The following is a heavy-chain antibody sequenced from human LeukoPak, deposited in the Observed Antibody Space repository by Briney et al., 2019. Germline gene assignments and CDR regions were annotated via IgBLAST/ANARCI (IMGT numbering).Heavy chain of an antibody. CDR1: GFTFSSYW. J-gene: IGHJ4*02. V-gene: IGHV3-7*01. D-gene: IGHD3-9*01. CDR3: ATPTILTGYHNFDY. Sequence: QSGGSLRLSCAASGFTFSSYWMSWIRQAPGKGLEWVANIKQDGSEKYYVDSVKGRFTISRDNAKNSLYLQMNSLRAEDTAVYYCATPTILTGYHNFDYWGQGTLVTVSS. CDR2: IKQDGSEK.